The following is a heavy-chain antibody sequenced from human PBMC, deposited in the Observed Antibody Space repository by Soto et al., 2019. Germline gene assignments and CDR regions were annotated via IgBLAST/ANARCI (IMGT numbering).Heavy chain of an antibody. D-gene: IGHD6-13*01. CDR3: ARISMGAAGNYYYYYGMDV. V-gene: IGHV6-1*01. Sequence: SQTLSLTCAISGDSVSSNSAAWNWIRQSPSRGLEWLGRTYYRSKWYNDYAVSVKSRITINPDTSKNQFSLQLNSVTPEDTAVYYCARISMGAAGNYYYYYGMDVWGQGTTVTVSS. CDR1: GDSVSSNSAA. J-gene: IGHJ6*02. CDR2: TYYRSKWYN.